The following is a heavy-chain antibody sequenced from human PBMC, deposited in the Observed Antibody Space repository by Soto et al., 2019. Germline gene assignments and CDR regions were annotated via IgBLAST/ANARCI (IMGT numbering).Heavy chain of an antibody. D-gene: IGHD1-7*01. J-gene: IGHJ5*02. CDR3: ARALAPGTGTTVGFAP. CDR1: GYTFTSYA. CDR2: INAGNGNT. Sequence: ASVKVSCKASGYTFTSYAMHWVRQAPGQRLEWMGWINAGNGNTKYSQKFQGRVTITRDTSASTAYMELSSLRSEDTAVYYCARALAPGTGTTVGFAPWGQGTLVTVP. V-gene: IGHV1-3*01.